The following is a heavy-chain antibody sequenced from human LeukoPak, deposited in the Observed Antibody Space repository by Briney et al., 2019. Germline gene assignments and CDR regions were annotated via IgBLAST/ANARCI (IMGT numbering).Heavy chain of an antibody. D-gene: IGHD3-16*02. Sequence: SETLSLTCTVSGGSINSYYWSWIRQPPGKGLEWIGYIYYSGSTYYNPSLKSRVTISVDTSKNQFSLKLSSVTAADTAVYYCASEERAPYDYVWGSYRPLDYWGQGTLVTVSS. CDR1: GGSINSYY. CDR3: ASEERAPYDYVWGSYRPLDY. V-gene: IGHV4-59*12. CDR2: IYYSGST. J-gene: IGHJ4*02.